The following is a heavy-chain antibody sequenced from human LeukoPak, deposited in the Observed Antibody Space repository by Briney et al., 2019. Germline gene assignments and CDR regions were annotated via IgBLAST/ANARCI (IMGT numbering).Heavy chain of an antibody. V-gene: IGHV1-2*02. CDR3: RVVPARDYVDYFDL. CDR2: INPNSGGT. J-gene: IGHJ4*02. Sequence: ASVNVSCKGSGYTFIGFYLHWVRQAPGQGLEWMGWINPNSGGTNYAQNFQGRVTMTRDTSISTAYMELSRLRSDDTAVYCCRVVPARDYVDYFDLWGQGTLVTVS. D-gene: IGHD2-2*01. CDR1: GYTFIGFY.